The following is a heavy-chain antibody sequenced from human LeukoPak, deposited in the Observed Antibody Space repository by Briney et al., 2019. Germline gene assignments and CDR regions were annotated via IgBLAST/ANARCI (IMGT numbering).Heavy chain of an antibody. CDR3: ARGPRLAVAGDNWFDP. Sequence: ASVKVSCKASGGTFSSYAISWVRQAPGQGLEWMGGIIPIFGTANYAQKFQGRVTITADESTSTAYMELSSLRSEDTAVYYCARGPRLAVAGDNWFDPWGQGTLVTVSS. CDR1: GGTFSSYA. J-gene: IGHJ5*02. CDR2: IIPIFGTA. V-gene: IGHV1-69*13. D-gene: IGHD6-19*01.